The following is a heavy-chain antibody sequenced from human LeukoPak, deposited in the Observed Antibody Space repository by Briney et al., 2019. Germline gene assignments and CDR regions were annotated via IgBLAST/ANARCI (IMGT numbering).Heavy chain of an antibody. CDR2: IRPSGGDT. Sequence: GGSLRLSCAASGFSFTTYAMTWVRQAPGKGLEWVSSIRPSGGDTFYADSVRGRFTISRDNSKNTLYLQTDTLRVEDTAVYYCARRLCRGTACYYFDYWGQGTLVTVSS. V-gene: IGHV3-23*01. CDR1: GFSFTTYA. J-gene: IGHJ4*02. D-gene: IGHD2-2*01. CDR3: ARRLCRGTACYYFDY.